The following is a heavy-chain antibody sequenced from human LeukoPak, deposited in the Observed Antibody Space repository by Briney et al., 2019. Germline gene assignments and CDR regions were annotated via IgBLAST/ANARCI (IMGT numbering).Heavy chain of an antibody. CDR1: GVSVSSNY. Sequence: GGSLRLSCAASGVSVSSNYMSWGRQAPGKGLQWVSVIYVDGSTYYSDSVTGRITISRDNCRNTRYLQMNSLRAEDTAVYYCARDLATRQRTGLYDFWGQGALVTVSS. CDR3: ARDLATRQRTGLYDF. D-gene: IGHD3-16*02. V-gene: IGHV3-66*01. CDR2: IYVDGST. J-gene: IGHJ4*02.